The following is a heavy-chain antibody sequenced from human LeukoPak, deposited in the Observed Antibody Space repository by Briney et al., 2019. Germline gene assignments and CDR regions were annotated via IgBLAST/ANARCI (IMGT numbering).Heavy chain of an antibody. CDR3: ATVYSSGWNFHY. V-gene: IGHV1-2*02. CDR2: LNPNSGGT. CDR1: GYTFTAYY. J-gene: IGHJ4*02. Sequence: ASVKVSCKVFGYTFTAYYTHWVRQAPEQGLEWMGWLNPNSGGTNYAQNLQGRVTMTRDTSISTAYMELSRLTSDDTAIYYCATVYSSGWNFHYWGQGTLVTVSS. D-gene: IGHD6-19*01.